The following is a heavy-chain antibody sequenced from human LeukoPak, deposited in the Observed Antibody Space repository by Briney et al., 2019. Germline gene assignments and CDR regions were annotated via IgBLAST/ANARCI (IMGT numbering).Heavy chain of an antibody. D-gene: IGHD3-9*01. CDR2: IYYSGST. CDR3: ARGPQLRYFDRRRAPMDV. CDR1: GGSISSSSYY. V-gene: IGHV4-39*07. J-gene: IGHJ6*03. Sequence: SETLSLTCTVSGGSISSSSYYWGWIRQPPGKGLEWIGSIYYSGSTYYNPSLKSRVTISVDTSKNQFSLKLSSVTAADTAVYYCARGPQLRYFDRRRAPMDVWGKGTTVTISS.